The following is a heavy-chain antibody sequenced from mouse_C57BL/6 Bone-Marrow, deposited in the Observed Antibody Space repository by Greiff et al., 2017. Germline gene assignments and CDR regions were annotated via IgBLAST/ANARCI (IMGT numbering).Heavy chain of an antibody. V-gene: IGHV1-39*01. J-gene: IGHJ3*01. D-gene: IGHD1-1*01. CDR1: GYSFTDYN. Sequence: VQLQQSGPELVKPGASVKISCKASGYSFTDYNMNWVKRSNGKSLEWIGVINPNYGTTISNQKFKGKATLTVDQSSSTAYMQLNSLTSEDSAVYYCARWGYGSSYEGFAYWGQGTLVTVSA. CDR3: ARWGYGSSYEGFAY. CDR2: INPNYGTT.